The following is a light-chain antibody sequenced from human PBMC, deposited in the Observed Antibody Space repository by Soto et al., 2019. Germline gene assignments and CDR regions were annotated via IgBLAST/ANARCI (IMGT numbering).Light chain of an antibody. V-gene: IGKV3-15*01. J-gene: IGKJ1*01. CDR2: GAS. Sequence: EIVMTQSPATLSVSPGERATLSCRASQSVSSNLAWYQQKPGQAPRLLIYGASTRATGIPARCSGSGSGTEFTLTSSSLQSEDVAVYYCQQYNNWPWTFGQGTKVEIK. CDR3: QQYNNWPWT. CDR1: QSVSSN.